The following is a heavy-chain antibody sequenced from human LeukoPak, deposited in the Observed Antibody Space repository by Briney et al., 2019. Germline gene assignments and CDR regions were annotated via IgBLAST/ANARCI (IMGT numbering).Heavy chain of an antibody. CDR3: ARSVGKATMVRGVILDY. CDR1: GGSFSNYY. J-gene: IGHJ4*02. D-gene: IGHD3-10*01. V-gene: IGHV4-59*01. CDR2: MYYSGST. Sequence: SETLSLTCTVSGGSFSNYYWSWIRQPPGKGLEWIGYMYYSGSTNYNPSLKSRVTISVDTSKNQVSLKLSSVTAADTAVYYCARSVGKATMVRGVILDYWGQGTLVTVSS.